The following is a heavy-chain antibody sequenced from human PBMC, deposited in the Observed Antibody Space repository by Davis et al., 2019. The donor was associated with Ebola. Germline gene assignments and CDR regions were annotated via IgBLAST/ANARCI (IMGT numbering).Heavy chain of an antibody. CDR3: ARGYGPKCRGGTCENDS. CDR1: GGTFSSYA. J-gene: IGHJ4*02. V-gene: IGHV1-69*05. D-gene: IGHD2-15*01. Sequence: SVKVSCKASGGTFSSYAISWVRQAPGQGLEWMGGIIPIFGTANYAQKFKGRVTMTRNPSISTAYMELSSLRIDDTAVYYCARGYGPKCRGGTCENDSWGQGTLVTVSS. CDR2: IIPIFGTA.